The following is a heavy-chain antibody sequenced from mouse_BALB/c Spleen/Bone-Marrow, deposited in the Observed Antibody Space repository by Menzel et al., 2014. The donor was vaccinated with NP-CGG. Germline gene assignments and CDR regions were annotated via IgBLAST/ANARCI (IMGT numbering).Heavy chain of an antibody. CDR2: IDPANDNT. V-gene: IGHV14-3*02. CDR3: ARADGYYAWFAY. D-gene: IGHD2-3*01. Sequence: EVKLVESGAEFVKPGASVKLSCTASGFNIKDTYMHWVKRRPEQGLEWIGRIDPANDNTKYDPKFQGKATITADTSSNTAYLQLRSLTSEDTAVYYRARADGYYAWFAYWGQGTLVTVSA. CDR1: GFNIKDTY. J-gene: IGHJ3*01.